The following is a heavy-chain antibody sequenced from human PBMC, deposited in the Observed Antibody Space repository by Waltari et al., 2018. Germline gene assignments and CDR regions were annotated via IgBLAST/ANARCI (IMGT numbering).Heavy chain of an antibody. CDR3: AREKVIGVYYYYYYMDG. Sequence: QVQLVQSGAEVKHPRASVKVSCKVSGYTLTELSIPLVRQHPGQGLEWMVGIIHIFGTANYAKKFQCRVTITADKSTSTDYMELSSLRSEDTAVYYCAREKVIGVYYYYYYMDGWGKGNTVTVSS. D-gene: IGHD3-16*02. J-gene: IGHJ6*03. V-gene: IGHV1-69*13. CDR1: GYTLTELS. CDR2: IIHIFGTA.